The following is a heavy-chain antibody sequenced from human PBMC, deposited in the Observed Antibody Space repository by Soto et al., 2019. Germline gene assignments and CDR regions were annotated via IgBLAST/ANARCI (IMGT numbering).Heavy chain of an antibody. V-gene: IGHV3-23*01. CDR3: ARGDRGGSGSPARYYYSALDV. D-gene: IGHD3-10*01. CDR2: VSAGGEMT. J-gene: IGHJ6*02. CDR1: GFTFSSYA. Sequence: DVQLLESGGHLVQPGGSLRLSCAASGFTFSSYAMSWVRQAPGKGLDWVSSVSAGGEMTYYSDSLKGRFTISRDNSTNALVLQMNCMRVEDTALYYCARGDRGGSGSPARYYYSALDVWGQGTTVTV.